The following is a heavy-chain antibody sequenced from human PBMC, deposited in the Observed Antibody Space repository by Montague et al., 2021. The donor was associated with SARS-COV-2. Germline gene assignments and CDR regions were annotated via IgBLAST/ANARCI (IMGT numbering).Heavy chain of an antibody. D-gene: IGHD5-18*01. V-gene: IGHV3-21*01. CDR3: ARDTAVVHNWFDP. Sequence: SLSLSCAASGFTFSSYSMNWVRQAPGKGLEWVSSISSSSSYIYYADSVKGRFTISRDNAKNSLYLQMNSLRAEDTAVYYCARDTAVVHNWFDPWGQGTLVTVSS. CDR2: ISSSSSYI. CDR1: GFTFSSYS. J-gene: IGHJ5*02.